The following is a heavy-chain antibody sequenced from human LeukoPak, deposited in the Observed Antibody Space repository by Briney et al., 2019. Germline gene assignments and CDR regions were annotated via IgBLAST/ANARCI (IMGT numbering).Heavy chain of an antibody. J-gene: IGHJ4*02. Sequence: GGSLRLSCAASGFSFSSYGMLWVRQAPGKGLEWVAVIWYDGSNKYYADSVKGRFTISRDNSKNTLYLQMNSLRAEDTAVYYCARDLVAAATTGGYYFEYWGQGTLVTVSS. V-gene: IGHV3-33*01. CDR3: ARDLVAAATTGGYYFEY. CDR2: IWYDGSNK. CDR1: GFSFSSYG. D-gene: IGHD6-25*01.